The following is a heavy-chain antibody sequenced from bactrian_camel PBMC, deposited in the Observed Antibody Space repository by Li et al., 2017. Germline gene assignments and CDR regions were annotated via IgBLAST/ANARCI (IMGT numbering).Heavy chain of an antibody. D-gene: IGHD2*01. CDR3: AANGGPYCSGGLCPSTLG. J-gene: IGHJ4*01. V-gene: IGHV3S40*01. Sequence: VQLVESGGGSVRAGGSLRLACTASGYTNNRRYIGWFRQAPGKEREGLAAILSGAKSTIYAASVKGRFTISQDNTKKMVYLQMNSLKFDDTALYYCAANGGPYCSGGLCPSTLGWGQGTQVTVS. CDR1: GYTNNRRY. CDR2: ILSGAKST.